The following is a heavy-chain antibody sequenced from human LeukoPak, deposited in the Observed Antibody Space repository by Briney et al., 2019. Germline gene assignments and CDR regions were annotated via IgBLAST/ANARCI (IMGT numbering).Heavy chain of an antibody. V-gene: IGHV4-30-2*06. D-gene: IGHD3-10*01. J-gene: IGHJ5*02. CDR1: GGAIASGGYS. CDR3: ARSRQASGLLSS. CDR2: IYDRGPA. Sequence: SQTLSLTCTVSGGAIASGGYSWNCIRQSPGKGLECIGCIYDRGPAYYNPSLKSRFTIAVDRPKNQFFLNVTSLTAADTAVYYCARSRQASGLLSSWGQGTPVVVSS.